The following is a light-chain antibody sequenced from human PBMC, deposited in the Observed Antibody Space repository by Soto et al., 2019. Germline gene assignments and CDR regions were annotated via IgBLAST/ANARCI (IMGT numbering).Light chain of an antibody. CDR1: QTVSSN. J-gene: IGKJ3*01. CDR3: QQYTDWPPFT. V-gene: IGKV3-15*01. Sequence: EIVMTQSPATLSVSPGERATLSCRASQTVSSNLAWYQQKPGQAPRLLIHGASTRAAGIPARFSGSGSGTEFTITISSLQSEDFAVHYCQQYTDWPPFTVGPGTRVDIK. CDR2: GAS.